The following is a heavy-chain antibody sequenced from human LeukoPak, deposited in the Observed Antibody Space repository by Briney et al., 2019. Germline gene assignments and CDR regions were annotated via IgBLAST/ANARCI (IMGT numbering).Heavy chain of an antibody. CDR2: IIPIFGTS. CDR3: ARAQDRGYCSGGSCYAPHFNYYYYYMDV. CDR1: GGTFSSYA. J-gene: IGHJ6*03. Sequence: ASVKVSCKASGGTFSSYAISWVRQAPGQGLEWMGGIIPIFGTSNHAQKFQGRVTINTDESTSTAYMELSSLRSEDTAVYYCARAQDRGYCSGGSCYAPHFNYYYYYMDVWVKGTTVTVSS. D-gene: IGHD2-15*01. V-gene: IGHV1-69*05.